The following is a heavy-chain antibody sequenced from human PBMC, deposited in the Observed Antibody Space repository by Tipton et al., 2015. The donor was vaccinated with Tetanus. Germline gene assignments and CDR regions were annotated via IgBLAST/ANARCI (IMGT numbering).Heavy chain of an antibody. Sequence: SLRLSCAASGFTFSNYAMIWVRQAPGKGLEWVSAISASGRNTYYADFVKGRFIISRDTSKNTLYLQMNSLRAEDTAVYYCARSASPFDYWGQGTLVPVSS. J-gene: IGHJ4*02. CDR2: ISASGRNT. CDR3: ARSASPFDY. V-gene: IGHV3-23*01. CDR1: GFTFSNYA.